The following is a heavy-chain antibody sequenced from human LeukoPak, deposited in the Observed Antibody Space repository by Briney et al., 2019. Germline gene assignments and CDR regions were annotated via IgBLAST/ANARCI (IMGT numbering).Heavy chain of an antibody. CDR1: GFTFSAYS. CDR2: IGSSSRSI. J-gene: IGHJ3*02. D-gene: IGHD3-22*01. V-gene: IGHV3-21*01. Sequence: GGSLRLSCAASGFTFSAYSMNWVRQAPGRGLEWVSSIGSSSRSIYNADSVKGRFTISRGNAKRSLYLQMNSLRAEDTAVYYCARDRDDDSSGSIDDAFDIWGQGTMVTVSS. CDR3: ARDRDDDSSGSIDDAFDI.